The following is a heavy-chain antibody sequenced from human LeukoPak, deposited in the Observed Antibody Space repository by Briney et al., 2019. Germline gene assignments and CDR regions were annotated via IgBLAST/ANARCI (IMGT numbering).Heavy chain of an antibody. V-gene: IGHV3-23*01. Sequence: GGSLRLSCAASGFTFSSYAMRWVRQAPGKGLEWVSAISGSGANTYFADSVKGRFTISRDNSKNTLYLQMNSLRAEDTAVYYCAKSPGVVSDWFDPWGQGTLVTVSS. CDR2: ISGSGANT. J-gene: IGHJ5*02. CDR3: AKSPGVVSDWFDP. D-gene: IGHD2-8*02. CDR1: GFTFSSYA.